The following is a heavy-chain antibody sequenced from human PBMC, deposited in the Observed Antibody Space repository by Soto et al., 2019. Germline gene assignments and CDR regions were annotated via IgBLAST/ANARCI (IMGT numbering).Heavy chain of an antibody. CDR3: ATVTRVDSSGYYGSGDAFDI. CDR1: GLTFSSYA. V-gene: IGHV3-23*01. J-gene: IGHJ3*02. D-gene: IGHD3-22*01. Sequence: PGGSLRLSCGTSGLTFSSYAMSWVRQAPGKGLEWVSAISGSGGSTYYADSVKGRFTISRDNSKNTLYLQMNSLRAEDTAVYYCATVTRVDSSGYYGSGDAFDIWGQGTMVTVSS. CDR2: ISGSGGST.